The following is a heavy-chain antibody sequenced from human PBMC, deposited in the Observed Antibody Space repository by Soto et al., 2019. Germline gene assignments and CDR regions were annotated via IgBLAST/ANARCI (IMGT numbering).Heavy chain of an antibody. CDR3: ARDDGSYADY. CDR2: INPSGGST. J-gene: IGHJ4*02. CDR1: GYTFTSYY. V-gene: IGHV1-46*03. Sequence: SVKVSCKASGYTFTSYYMHWVRQAPGQGLEWMGIINPSGGSTSYAQKFQGRVTTTRDTSTSTVYMELSSLRSEDTVVYYCARDDGSYADYWGQGTLVTVSS. D-gene: IGHD1-26*01.